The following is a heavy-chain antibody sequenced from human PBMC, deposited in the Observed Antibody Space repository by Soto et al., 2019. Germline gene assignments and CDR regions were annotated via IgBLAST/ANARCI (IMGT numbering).Heavy chain of an antibody. CDR3: ARGRGVVVALPATDAFDI. D-gene: IGHD2-15*01. J-gene: IGHJ3*02. V-gene: IGHV3-30-3*01. CDR1: GFTFSSYA. CDR2: ISYDVSNK. Sequence: PGGSLRLSCAASGFTFSSYAMHWVRQAPGKGLEWVAVISYDVSNKYYADSVKGRFTISRDNSKNTLYLQMNSLRAEDTAVYYCARGRGVVVALPATDAFDIWGQGTMVTVS.